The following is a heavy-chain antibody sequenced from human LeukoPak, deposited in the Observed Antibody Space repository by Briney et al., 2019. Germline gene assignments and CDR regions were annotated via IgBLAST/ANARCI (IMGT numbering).Heavy chain of an antibody. J-gene: IGHJ6*03. CDR3: ARENRQKEYSSSSGGYYYMDV. V-gene: IGHV1-69*13. CDR2: IIPIFGTA. Sequence: SVKVSCKASGGTFSSYAISWVRQAPGQGLEWMGGIIPIFGTANYAQKFQGRVTITADESTSTAYMELSSLRSEDTAVYYCARENRQKEYSSSSGGYYYMDVWGKGTTVTVSS. CDR1: GGTFSSYA. D-gene: IGHD6-6*01.